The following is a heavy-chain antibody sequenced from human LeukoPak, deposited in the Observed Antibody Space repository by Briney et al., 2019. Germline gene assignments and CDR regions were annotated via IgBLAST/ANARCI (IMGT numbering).Heavy chain of an antibody. J-gene: IGHJ5*02. D-gene: IGHD6-25*01. CDR1: GGSISSGIYY. CDR2: IYYSGST. V-gene: IGHV4-31*03. CDR3: ARTLSGWGFDP. Sequence: SETLSLTCTVSGGSISSGIYYWSWIRQHPGKGLEWIGYIYYSGSTYYNPSLKSRVTISVDTSKNQFSLKLSSVTAADTAVYYCARTLSGWGFDPWGQGTLVTVSS.